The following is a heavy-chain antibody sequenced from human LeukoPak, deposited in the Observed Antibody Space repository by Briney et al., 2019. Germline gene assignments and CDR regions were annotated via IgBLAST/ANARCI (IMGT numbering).Heavy chain of an antibody. J-gene: IGHJ5*02. D-gene: IGHD6-13*01. V-gene: IGHV4-59*01. Sequence: SETLSLTCTVSGGSISSYYWSWIRQPPGKGLEWIGYIYYSGSTNYNPSLESRVTISVDTSKNQFSLKLSSVTAADTAVYYCARQQLGFNWFDPWGQGTLVTVSS. CDR2: IYYSGST. CDR3: ARQQLGFNWFDP. CDR1: GGSISSYY.